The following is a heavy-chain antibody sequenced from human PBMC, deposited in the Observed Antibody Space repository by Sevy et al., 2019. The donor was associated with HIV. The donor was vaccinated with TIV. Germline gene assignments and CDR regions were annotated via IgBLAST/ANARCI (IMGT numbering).Heavy chain of an antibody. Sequence: GGSLRLSCAASGITFSSHAMHWVRQAPGKGLEWVTIISYDGSNKYYADSVKGRFTISRDNSKNTLYLQMNSLRAEDTAVYYCARASGSKDPYYFDSWGQGILVTVSS. CDR1: GITFSSHA. CDR2: ISYDGSNK. D-gene: IGHD3-10*01. J-gene: IGHJ4*02. CDR3: ARASGSKDPYYFDS. V-gene: IGHV3-30-3*01.